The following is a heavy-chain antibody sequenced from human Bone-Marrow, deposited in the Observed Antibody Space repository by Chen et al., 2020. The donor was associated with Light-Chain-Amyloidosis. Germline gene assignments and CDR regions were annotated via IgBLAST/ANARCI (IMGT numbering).Heavy chain of an antibody. D-gene: IGHD1-1*01. CDR2: IDYSGSS. V-gene: IGHV4-31*03. Sequence: QVQLQESGPVLVKPSQTLSLTCSVSGGSINSGGYYWSWIRQHPGKGLEWIGFIDYSGSSYYNPSLQSRVTISIDTSKKEFSLRLSSVTAADTAVYYCARDRYSTTPWDYSSGMDVWGQGTTVTVSS. CDR3: ARDRYSTTPWDYSSGMDV. CDR1: GGSINSGGYY. J-gene: IGHJ6*02.